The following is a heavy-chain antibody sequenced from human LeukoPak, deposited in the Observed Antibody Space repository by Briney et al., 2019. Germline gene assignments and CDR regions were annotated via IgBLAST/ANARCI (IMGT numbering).Heavy chain of an antibody. CDR2: IKQDGRAK. V-gene: IGHV3-7*01. D-gene: IGHD1-1*01. CDR3: AGCAGNSCYFDY. J-gene: IGHJ4*02. Sequence: PGGSLRLSCAASGFSFISYWMSWVRQAPGKGLEWVANIKQDGRAKNYVDSVKGRFTISRDNAKNSLYLQLNSLRAEDTAVYYCAGCAGNSCYFDYWGQGTLVIVSS. CDR1: GFSFISYW.